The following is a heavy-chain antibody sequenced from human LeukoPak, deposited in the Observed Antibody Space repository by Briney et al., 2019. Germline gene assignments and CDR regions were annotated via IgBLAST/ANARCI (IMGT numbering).Heavy chain of an antibody. J-gene: IGHJ6*02. D-gene: IGHD4-17*01. V-gene: IGHV4-4*07. CDR2: IYTNGST. CDR1: GGSISSYY. CDR3: AGNYGDYPYYYGMDV. Sequence: SETLSLTCTVSGGSISSYYWSWIRQPAGQGLEWIGRIYTNGSTNYNPSLKSRVTMSVDTSKNQFSLKLSSVTAADTAVYYCAGNYGDYPYYYGMDVWGQGTTVTVSS.